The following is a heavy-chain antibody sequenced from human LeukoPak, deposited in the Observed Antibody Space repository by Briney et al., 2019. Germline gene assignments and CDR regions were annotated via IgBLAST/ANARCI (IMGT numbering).Heavy chain of an antibody. CDR2: ITSSSVYK. V-gene: IGHV3-21*01. CDR1: GFTFRTYS. Sequence: GGSLRLSCAASGFTFRTYSMTWVRQAPEKGLEWVSCITSSSVYKYYVDSVRGRFTISRDNAKNSLYLQMNSLRAEDTAVYYCAAYDSSGYIDYWGQGTLVTVSS. D-gene: IGHD3-22*01. J-gene: IGHJ4*02. CDR3: AAYDSSGYIDY.